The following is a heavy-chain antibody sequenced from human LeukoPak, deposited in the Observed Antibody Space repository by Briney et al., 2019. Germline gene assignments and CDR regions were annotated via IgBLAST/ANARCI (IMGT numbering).Heavy chain of an antibody. CDR1: GFTFSSYA. Sequence: GGSLRLSCAASGFTFSSYAMSWVRQAPGKGLEWVSAISGSGGSTYYADSVKGRFTISRDNSKNTLYLQMNSLRAEDTAVYYCAKSAAGNIAAAGRYGDFQHWGQGTLVTVSS. D-gene: IGHD6-13*01. CDR2: ISGSGGST. J-gene: IGHJ1*01. CDR3: AKSAAGNIAAAGRYGDFQH. V-gene: IGHV3-23*01.